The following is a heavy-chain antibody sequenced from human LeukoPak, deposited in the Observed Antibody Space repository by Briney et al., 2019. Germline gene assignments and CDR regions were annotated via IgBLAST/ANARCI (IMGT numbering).Heavy chain of an antibody. CDR1: GGSISSGGYY. CDR2: IYHSGST. CDR3: ARVEWELQTFDY. D-gene: IGHD1-26*01. Sequence: PSETLSLTCTVSGGSISSGGYYWSWIRQPPGKGLEWIGYIYHSGSTYYNPSLKSRVTISVDRSKNQFSLKLSSVTAADTAVYYCARVEWELQTFDYWGQGTLVTVSS. V-gene: IGHV4-30-2*01. J-gene: IGHJ4*02.